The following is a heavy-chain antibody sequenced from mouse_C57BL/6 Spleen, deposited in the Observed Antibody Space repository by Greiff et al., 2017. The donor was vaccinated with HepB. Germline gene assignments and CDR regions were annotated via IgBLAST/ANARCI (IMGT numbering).Heavy chain of an antibody. CDR1: GYTFTSYW. V-gene: IGHV1-50*01. CDR2: IDPSDSYT. CDR3: ERVTAAVDY. D-gene: IGHD1-2*01. J-gene: IGHJ2*01. Sequence: QVQLQQPGAELVKPGASVKLSCKASGYTFTSYWMQWVKQRPGQGLEWIGVIDPSDSYTNYNQKFKGKATLTVDTSSSTAYMQLSSLTSEDSAVYYYERVTAAVDYWGQGTTLTVSS.